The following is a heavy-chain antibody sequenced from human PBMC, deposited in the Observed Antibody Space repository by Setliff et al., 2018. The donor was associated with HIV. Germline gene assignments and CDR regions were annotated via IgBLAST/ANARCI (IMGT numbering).Heavy chain of an antibody. D-gene: IGHD4-4*01. CDR3: AKDSDYSNYGGLDY. CDR1: GFTFSSYA. Sequence: GGSLRLSCAASGFTFSSYAMSWVRQAPGKGLEWASGISGSGGSTYYADSVKGRFTISRDNSKNTLYLQMNSLRAEDTAVYYCAKDSDYSNYGGLDYWGQGTLVTVSS. V-gene: IGHV3-23*01. J-gene: IGHJ4*02. CDR2: ISGSGGST.